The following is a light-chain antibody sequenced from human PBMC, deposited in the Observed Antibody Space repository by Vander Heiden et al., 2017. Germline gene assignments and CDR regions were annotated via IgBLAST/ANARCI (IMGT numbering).Light chain of an antibody. Sequence: EIVFTQTPGTLSFSPGERATLSCRASQSISSTYLAWYQQKPGQAPRLLIYGASNRATGIPDRFSGSGSGTDFTLTISRLEPEDFAVYYCQQYGSSPYTFGQGTNLEIK. J-gene: IGKJ2*01. CDR2: GAS. CDR1: QSISSTY. CDR3: QQYGSSPYT. V-gene: IGKV3-20*01.